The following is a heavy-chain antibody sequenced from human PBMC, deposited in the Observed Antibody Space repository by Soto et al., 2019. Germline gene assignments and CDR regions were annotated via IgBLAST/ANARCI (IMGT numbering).Heavy chain of an antibody. CDR2: ISGSGDST. J-gene: IGHJ6*02. V-gene: IGHV3-23*01. Sequence: EVQLLESGGGLVQPGGSLRLSCAASGFTFSSYAMSWVRQAPGKGLEWVSVISGSGDSTYYADSVRGRFTISRDNSKNTLYLQMNSLRAEDTAVYYCAKERDGAAAGPTKCCGMDVWGQGTTVTVSS. CDR1: GFTFSSYA. D-gene: IGHD6-13*01. CDR3: AKERDGAAAGPTKCCGMDV.